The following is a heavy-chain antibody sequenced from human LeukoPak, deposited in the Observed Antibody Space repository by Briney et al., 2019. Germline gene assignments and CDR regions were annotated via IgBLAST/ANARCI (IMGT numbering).Heavy chain of an antibody. CDR1: GASISSYY. V-gene: IGHV4-59*01. J-gene: IGHJ5*02. CDR3: ARGTYYYYDSSGYLFWFDP. D-gene: IGHD3-22*01. Sequence: PSETLSLTCTVSGASISSYYWTWIRQTPGKGLEWIGFIFHSGSSNYNPSLKSRATIYVDTSKNQFSLRLSSVTAADTAIYYCARGTYYYYDSSGYLFWFDPWGQGTQVTVSS. CDR2: IFHSGSS.